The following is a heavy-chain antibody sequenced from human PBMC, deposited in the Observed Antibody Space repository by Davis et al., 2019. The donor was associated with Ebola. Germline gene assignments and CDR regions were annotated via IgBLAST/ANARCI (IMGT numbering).Heavy chain of an antibody. CDR3: AKQRGYNYGIDTFDV. CDR1: GFTFSSYG. CDR2: IVYDGSDK. Sequence: PGGSLRLSCAASGFTFSSYGMTWVRQAPGKGLEWMAFIVYDGSDKYYANSVKGRFIISRDNSKNTLYLDMNSLRVEDTAVFFCAKQRGYNYGIDTFDVWGQGTVVTVSS. V-gene: IGHV3-30*02. D-gene: IGHD5-18*01. J-gene: IGHJ3*01.